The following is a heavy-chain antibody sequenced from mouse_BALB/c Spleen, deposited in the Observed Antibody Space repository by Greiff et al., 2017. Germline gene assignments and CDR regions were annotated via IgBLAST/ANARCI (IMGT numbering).Heavy chain of an antibody. D-gene: IGHD4-1*02. CDR1: GYTFTSYW. V-gene: IGHV1-7*01. Sequence: QVQLQQSGAELAKPGASVKMSCKASGYTFTSYWMHWVKQRPGQGLEWIGYINPSTGYTEYNQKFKDKATLTADKSSSTAYMQLSSLTSEDSAVYYCARSPTGPYYAMDYWGQGTSVTVSS. CDR2: INPSTGYT. CDR3: ARSPTGPYYAMDY. J-gene: IGHJ4*01.